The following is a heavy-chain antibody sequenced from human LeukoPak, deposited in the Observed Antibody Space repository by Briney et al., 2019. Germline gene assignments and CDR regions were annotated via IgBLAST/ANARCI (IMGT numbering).Heavy chain of an antibody. CDR2: IYYSGST. D-gene: IGHD3-9*01. J-gene: IGHJ4*02. Sequence: SETLSLTCTVSGGSVSSGSYYWSWIRQPPGKGLEWIGYIYYSGSTNYNPSLKSRVTISVDTSKNQFSLKLSSVTAADTAVYYCAVLRYFDWAFDYCGQGTLVTVSS. CDR1: GGSVSSGSYY. V-gene: IGHV4-61*01. CDR3: AVLRYFDWAFDY.